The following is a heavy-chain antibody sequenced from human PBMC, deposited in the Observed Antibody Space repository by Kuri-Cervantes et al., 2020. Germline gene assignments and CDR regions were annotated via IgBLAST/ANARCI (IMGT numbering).Heavy chain of an antibody. D-gene: IGHD3-10*01. Sequence: SVKVSCKASGGTFSSYAISWVRQAPGQGLEWMGGIIPIFGTANYAQKFQGRVTITADKSTSTAYMELSSLRSEDTALYYCARDAGEAEFDYWGQGTLVTVSS. CDR1: GGTFSSYA. V-gene: IGHV1-69*06. CDR2: IIPIFGTA. J-gene: IGHJ4*02. CDR3: ARDAGEAEFDY.